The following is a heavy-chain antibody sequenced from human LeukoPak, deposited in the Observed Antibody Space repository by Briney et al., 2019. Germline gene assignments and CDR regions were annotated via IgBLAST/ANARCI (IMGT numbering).Heavy chain of an antibody. V-gene: IGHV3-30*04. CDR2: ISYDGSNK. D-gene: IGHD3-16*01. Sequence: GRSLRLSCAASGFTFSSYAMHWVRQAPGKGLEWVAVISYDGSNKYYADSVKGRFTISRDNSKNTLYLQMNSLRAEDTAVYYCAKDPHMITFGGDAFDIWGQGTMVTVSS. J-gene: IGHJ3*02. CDR1: GFTFSSYA. CDR3: AKDPHMITFGGDAFDI.